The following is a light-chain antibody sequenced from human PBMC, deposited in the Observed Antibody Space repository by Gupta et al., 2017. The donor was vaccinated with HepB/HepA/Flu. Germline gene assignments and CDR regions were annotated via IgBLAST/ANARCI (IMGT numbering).Light chain of an antibody. J-gene: IGKJ5*01. CDR1: HSPLHSDGNNY. V-gene: IGKV2-28*01. CDR2: LGS. CDR3: LRALAPRT. Sequence: DIVMTQSPLSLPVTPGEPASISCRSSHSPLHSDGNNYLEWYLQRPGQSPQLLIYLGSNRASGVPDMFSGSGSGTDFTLNISRVEAEDVGVYYCLRALAPRTFGQGTQVEIK.